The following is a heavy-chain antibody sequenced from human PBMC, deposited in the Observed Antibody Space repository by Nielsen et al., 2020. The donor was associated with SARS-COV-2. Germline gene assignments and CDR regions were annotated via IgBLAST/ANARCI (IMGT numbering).Heavy chain of an antibody. CDR3: AKNYSGITYYFDY. Sequence: SETLSLTCTVSSDSISRSNYYWGWIRQPPGKGLEWIGSIYHSGSTYYNPSLKSRVTISVDTSKNQFSLKLSSVTAADTAVYYCAKNYSGITYYFDYWGQGTLVTVSS. CDR1: SDSISRSNYY. D-gene: IGHD4-23*01. CDR2: IYHSGST. V-gene: IGHV4-39*07. J-gene: IGHJ4*02.